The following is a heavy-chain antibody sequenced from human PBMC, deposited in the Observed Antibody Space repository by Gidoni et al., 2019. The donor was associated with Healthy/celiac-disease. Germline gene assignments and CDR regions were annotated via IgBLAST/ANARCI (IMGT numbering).Heavy chain of an antibody. CDR1: GGSISSSSYY. V-gene: IGHV4-39*01. J-gene: IGHJ4*02. CDR3: ARHPLMTTARPYY. D-gene: IGHD4-17*01. CDR2: IYYSGRT. Sequence: QLQLQESGPGLVKPSETLSLTCTVSGGSISSSSYYWGWIRQPPGNGLAWIGSIYYSGRTYYNPSLKTRVTISVDTSKNQFSLKLSSVTAADTAVYYCARHPLMTTARPYYWGQGTLVTVSS.